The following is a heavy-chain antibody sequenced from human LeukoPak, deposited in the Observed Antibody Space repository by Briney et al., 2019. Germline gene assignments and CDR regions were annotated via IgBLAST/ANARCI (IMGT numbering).Heavy chain of an antibody. CDR3: ARDRGFGELLLAY. D-gene: IGHD3-10*01. J-gene: IGHJ4*02. Sequence: GGSLRLSCAASGFTVSSNYMSWVRQAPGKGLEWVSVIYSGGSTYYADSVKGRFTISRDNAKNSLYLQMNSLRAEDTAVYYCARDRGFGELLLAYWGQGTLVTVSS. CDR1: GFTVSSNY. V-gene: IGHV3-66*01. CDR2: IYSGGST.